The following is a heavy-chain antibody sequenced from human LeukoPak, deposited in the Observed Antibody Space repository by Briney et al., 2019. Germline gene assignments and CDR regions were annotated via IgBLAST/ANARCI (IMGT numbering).Heavy chain of an antibody. Sequence: GYSIXXSNWWGXVXQPPGQGLEWIGYIYYSGSTDYNPSLKSRVTMSVDTSKNQFSLKLSSVTAVDTAVYYCARGSYSSSWYSPTFDYWGQGTLVTVSS. J-gene: IGHJ4*02. D-gene: IGHD6-13*01. CDR1: GYSIXXSNW. CDR2: IYYSGST. CDR3: ARGSYSSSWYSPTFDY. V-gene: IGHV4-28*01.